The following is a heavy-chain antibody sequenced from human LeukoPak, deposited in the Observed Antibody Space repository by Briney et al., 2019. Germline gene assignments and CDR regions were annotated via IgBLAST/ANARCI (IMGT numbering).Heavy chain of an antibody. CDR2: ISGSGGST. V-gene: IGHV3-23*01. J-gene: IGHJ4*02. CDR3: AKDTGYYDSSGPMDY. Sequence: ETLSLTCTVSGGSISSYYWSWIRQPPGKGLEWVSAISGSGGSTYYADSVKGRFTISRDNSKNTLYLQMNSLRAEDTAVYYCAKDTGYYDSSGPMDYWGQGTLVTVSS. D-gene: IGHD3-22*01. CDR1: GGSISSYY.